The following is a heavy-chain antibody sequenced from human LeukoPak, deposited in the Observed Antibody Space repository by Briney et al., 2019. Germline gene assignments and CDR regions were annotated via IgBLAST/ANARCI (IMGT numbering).Heavy chain of an antibody. CDR1: GYTFKGYY. Sequence: ASVKVSCKASGYTFKGYYMHWVRQAPEQGLEWMGWINPNSGGTNYAQKFQGRVTMTRDTSISTAYMELSRLRSDDTAVYYCARELGTTSFLGYWGQGTLVTVSS. D-gene: IGHD2/OR15-2a*01. J-gene: IGHJ4*02. CDR3: ARELGTTSFLGY. V-gene: IGHV1-2*02. CDR2: INPNSGGT.